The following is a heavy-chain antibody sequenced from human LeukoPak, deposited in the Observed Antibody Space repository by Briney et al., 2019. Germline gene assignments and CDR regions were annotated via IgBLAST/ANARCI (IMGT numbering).Heavy chain of an antibody. CDR2: IYHSGST. Sequence: PSETLSLTCAVSGYSISSGYYWGWIRQPPGKGLEWIGSIYHSGSTYYNPSLKSRVTISVDTSKNQFSLKLSSVTAADTAVYYCARDLGGQLERDYFDYWGQGTLVTVSS. V-gene: IGHV4-38-2*02. CDR1: GYSISSGYY. D-gene: IGHD3-16*01. CDR3: ARDLGGQLERDYFDY. J-gene: IGHJ4*02.